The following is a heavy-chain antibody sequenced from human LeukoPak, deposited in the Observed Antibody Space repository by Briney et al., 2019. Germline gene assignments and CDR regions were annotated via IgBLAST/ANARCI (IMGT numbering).Heavy chain of an antibody. CDR3: ARDASPSIVGYYKELNYFDY. CDR1: GFTFSNYA. V-gene: IGHV3-23*01. D-gene: IGHD3-9*01. Sequence: PGGSLRLSCAASGFTFSNYAMSWVRQAPGKGLEWVSGISGSGGNTYYADSVKGRFTISRDNAKNSLYLQMNSLRAEDTAVYYCARDASPSIVGYYKELNYFDYWGQGTLVTVSS. J-gene: IGHJ4*02. CDR2: ISGSGGNT.